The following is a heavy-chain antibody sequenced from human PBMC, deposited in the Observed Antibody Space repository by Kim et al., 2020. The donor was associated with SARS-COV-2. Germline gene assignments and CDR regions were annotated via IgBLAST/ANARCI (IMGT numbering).Heavy chain of an antibody. D-gene: IGHD2-15*01. CDR2: I. CDR3: ARAGVVAAFDY. V-gene: IGHV3-7*01. J-gene: IGHJ4*02. Sequence: IDFVDSLGGRFTISRDNAKNSLYLQMRSLRAEDTAVYYCARAGVVAAFDYWGQGTLVTVSS.